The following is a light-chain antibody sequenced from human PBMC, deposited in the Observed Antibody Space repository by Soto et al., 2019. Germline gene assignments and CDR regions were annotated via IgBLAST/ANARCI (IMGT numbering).Light chain of an antibody. CDR1: QSVSRSY. CDR3: QQYNDWPPIT. Sequence: EIVLTQSPGTLSLSPGDRATLSFRASQSVSRSYLGWYQQKPGQAPRLLIYDASTRATVIPARFSGSGSGTEFTLTISSLQSEDFAVYYCQQYNDWPPITFGQGTRLEIK. CDR2: DAS. V-gene: IGKV3-15*01. J-gene: IGKJ5*01.